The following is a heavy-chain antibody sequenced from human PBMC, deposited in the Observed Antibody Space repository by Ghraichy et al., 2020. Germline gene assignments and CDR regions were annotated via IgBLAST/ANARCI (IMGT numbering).Heavy chain of an antibody. J-gene: IGHJ4*02. Sequence: SETLSLTCAVYGGSFSAYNWNWIRQAPGKGLEWIGEIIHSGTSNYNPSLKSRVTISADTSKRQVSLKLSSVTAADTAIYYCAGFGATGSTLEFAYWGQGTLVTVSS. D-gene: IGHD3-3*01. V-gene: IGHV4-34*12. CDR3: AGFGATGSTLEFAY. CDR1: GGSFSAYN. CDR2: IIHSGTS.